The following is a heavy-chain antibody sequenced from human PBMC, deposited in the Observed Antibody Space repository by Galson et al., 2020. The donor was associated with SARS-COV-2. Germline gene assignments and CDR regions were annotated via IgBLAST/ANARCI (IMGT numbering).Heavy chain of an antibody. J-gene: IGHJ4*02. D-gene: IGHD5-12*01. CDR3: AGDNLGVTTINGFVY. Sequence: SETLSLTCTVSGGSISSYYWSWIRQPPGKGLEWIGYIYFSGSTNYNPSLKSRVTISIDTSKNQFSLKLSSVTAADTAIYDCAGDNLGVTTINGFVYWGQGTLVTVSS. CDR1: GGSISSYY. V-gene: IGHV4-59*01. CDR2: IYFSGST.